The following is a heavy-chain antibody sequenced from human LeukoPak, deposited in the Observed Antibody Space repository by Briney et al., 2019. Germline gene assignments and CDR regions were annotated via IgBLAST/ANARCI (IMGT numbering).Heavy chain of an antibody. D-gene: IGHD3-3*01. Sequence: EASVKVSCKASGDTFSRNAISWVRQAPGQGPEWMGRNIPILGTAEYAEKFQGRVTITADKTTTTAYMELSSLKSEDTALYYCARGKGFVGHFDYWGQGTLVTVSS. CDR3: ARGKGFVGHFDY. J-gene: IGHJ4*02. CDR1: GDTFSRNA. V-gene: IGHV1-69*04. CDR2: NIPILGTA.